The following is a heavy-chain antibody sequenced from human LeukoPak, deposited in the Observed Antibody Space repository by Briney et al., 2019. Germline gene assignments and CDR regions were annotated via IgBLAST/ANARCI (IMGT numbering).Heavy chain of an antibody. Sequence: GGSLRLSCAASGFTFSSYEMNWVRQAPGKGLEWVSYISSSGSTIYYADSVKGRFTISRDNAKNSLYLQMNSLRAEDTAVYYCARGARTAINFDYWGQGTLVTVSS. J-gene: IGHJ4*02. CDR1: GFTFSSYE. CDR2: ISSSGSTI. V-gene: IGHV3-48*03. CDR3: ARGARTAINFDY. D-gene: IGHD2-21*02.